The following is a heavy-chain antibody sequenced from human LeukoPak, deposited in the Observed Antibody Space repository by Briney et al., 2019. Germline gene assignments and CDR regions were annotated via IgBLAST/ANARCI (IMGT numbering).Heavy chain of an antibody. J-gene: IGHJ3*02. Sequence: GSLRLSCAASGFTVSSNYMNWVRQPAGKGLEWIGRIYTSGSTNYNPSLKSRVTMSVDTSKNQFSLKLSSVTAADTAVYYCARDRQLGIERRLAFDIWGQGTMVTVSS. D-gene: IGHD7-27*01. CDR2: IYTSGST. CDR1: GFTVSSNY. V-gene: IGHV4-4*07. CDR3: ARDRQLGIERRLAFDI.